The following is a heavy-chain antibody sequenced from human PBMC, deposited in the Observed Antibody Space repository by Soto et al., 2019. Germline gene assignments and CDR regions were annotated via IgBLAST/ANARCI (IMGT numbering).Heavy chain of an antibody. Sequence: QVQLVQSGAEVKKPGSSVKVSCKASGGTFSSYTISWVRQAPGQGLEWMGRIIPILGIANYAQKFQGRVTMXXDXAXXTADMELSSLRAEDTAVYYCARAGGSGWYGNYFDYWGQGTLVTVSS. CDR2: IIPILGIA. CDR3: ARAGGSGWYGNYFDY. CDR1: GGTFSSYT. V-gene: IGHV1-69*02. J-gene: IGHJ4*02. D-gene: IGHD6-19*01.